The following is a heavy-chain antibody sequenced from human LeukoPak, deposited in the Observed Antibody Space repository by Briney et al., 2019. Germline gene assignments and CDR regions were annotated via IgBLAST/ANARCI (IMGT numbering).Heavy chain of an antibody. Sequence: SETLSLTCTVSGGSISSSSYYWGWIRQPPGKGLEWIGSIYHSGSTYYNPSLKSRVTISVDTSKNQFSLKLSSVTAADTAVYYCAGMGIAVAGTAAWGQGTLVTVSS. J-gene: IGHJ5*02. D-gene: IGHD6-19*01. V-gene: IGHV4-39*01. CDR3: AGMGIAVAGTAA. CDR1: GGSISSSSYY. CDR2: IYHSGST.